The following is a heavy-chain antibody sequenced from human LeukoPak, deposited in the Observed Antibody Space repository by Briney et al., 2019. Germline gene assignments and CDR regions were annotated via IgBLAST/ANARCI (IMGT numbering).Heavy chain of an antibody. J-gene: IGHJ6*03. CDR1: GGSFSGYY. V-gene: IGHV4-34*01. CDR3: ARDKQLVRGFYYYYYYMDV. Sequence: KPSETQSLTCAVYGGSFSGYYWCWIRQTPGNGLEWIGEINHSGSTNYNPSLKSRVTISVDTSRNQFSLKLSSVTAADTAVYYCARDKQLVRGFYYYYYYMDVWGKGTTVTVSS. CDR2: INHSGST. D-gene: IGHD6-6*01.